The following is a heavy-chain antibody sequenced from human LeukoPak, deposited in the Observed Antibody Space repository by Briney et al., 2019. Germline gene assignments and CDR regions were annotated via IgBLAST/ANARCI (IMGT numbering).Heavy chain of an antibody. V-gene: IGHV3-23*01. CDR2: ISGSGGST. Sequence: GGSLRLSCAASGFTFSSYAMSWVRQAPGKGLEWVSAISGSGGSTYYADSLKGRFTISRDNSKNTLYLQMSTLRDEDTGVYYCARILGYCSSTSCRRRGFVDYWGQGTLVTVSS. CDR1: GFTFSSYA. J-gene: IGHJ4*02. D-gene: IGHD2-2*01. CDR3: ARILGYCSSTSCRRRGFVDY.